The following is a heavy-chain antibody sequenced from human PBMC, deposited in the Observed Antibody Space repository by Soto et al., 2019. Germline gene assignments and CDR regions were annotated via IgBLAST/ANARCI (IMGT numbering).Heavy chain of an antibody. Sequence: GGSLRLSCAASGLIFPNLWMTWVRQAPGKGLEWVANIALDSTTRVYVDSVRGRFTISRDNDRNSLYLHMSSLSVEDTAVDYCARDLRSSVDYGGQGTLVTVSS. J-gene: IGHJ4*02. CDR1: GLIFPNLW. V-gene: IGHV3-7*01. CDR2: IALDSTTR. CDR3: ARDLRSSVDY. D-gene: IGHD3-10*01.